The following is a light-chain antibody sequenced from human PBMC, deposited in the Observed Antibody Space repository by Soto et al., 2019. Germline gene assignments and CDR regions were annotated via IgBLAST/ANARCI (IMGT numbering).Light chain of an antibody. Sequence: EIVLTQSPGTLSLSPGERATLSCRASQSVSSSYLAWYQQKPGQAPRLLISATSSRATGIPDRFSGSGSGTDFTLTISRLEPEDFATYYCQEYSGSPRTFGQGTKVDIK. J-gene: IGKJ1*01. CDR2: ATS. V-gene: IGKV3-20*01. CDR1: QSVSSSY. CDR3: QEYSGSPRT.